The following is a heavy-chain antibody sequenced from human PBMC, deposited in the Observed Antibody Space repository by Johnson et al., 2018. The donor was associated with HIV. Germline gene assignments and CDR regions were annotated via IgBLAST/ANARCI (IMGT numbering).Heavy chain of an antibody. D-gene: IGHD3-22*01. J-gene: IGHJ3*02. CDR3: ATFYYDNRDYYELASFLTDASDI. V-gene: IGHV3-30*04. CDR2: ISYVGTNE. CDR1: GFTFSSYA. Sequence: QVQLMESGGGVVQPGRSLRLSCAASGFTFSSYAMHWVRQAPGKGLEWVAVISYVGTNEYYADSVKGRFTISRDNSKNTLYLQMNSLTAEDTAVYYCATFYYDNRDYYELASFLTDASDIWGQGTMVTVSS.